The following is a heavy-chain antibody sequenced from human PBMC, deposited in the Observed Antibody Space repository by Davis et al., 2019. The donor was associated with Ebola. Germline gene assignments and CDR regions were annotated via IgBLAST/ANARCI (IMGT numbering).Heavy chain of an antibody. CDR3: ARLSGLFSSSSGALYFDL. Sequence: SETLSLTCSVSGGSISSGTYYWGWVRQPPGKGLEWLGSIYYNGRTYYRSSLEGRVTILLDTSKNQFSLKLRSVTAADTAVYFCARLSGLFSSSSGALYFDLWGRGTLVSVSS. D-gene: IGHD6-6*01. V-gene: IGHV4-39*07. J-gene: IGHJ2*01. CDR1: GGSISSGTYY. CDR2: IYYNGRT.